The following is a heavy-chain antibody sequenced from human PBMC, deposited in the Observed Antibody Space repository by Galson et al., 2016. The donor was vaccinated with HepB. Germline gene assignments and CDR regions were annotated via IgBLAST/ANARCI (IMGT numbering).Heavy chain of an antibody. CDR1: GDSIRSSF. V-gene: IGHV4-59*01. CDR2: IFHTGST. J-gene: IGHJ4*02. CDR3: ARDFSGYSGYDSVVRFDY. D-gene: IGHD5-12*01. Sequence: ETLSLPCPVSGDSIRSSFWSWLRQPPGKGLEGTGYIFHTGSTNYNPALQSRVTISVATSKNQFSLNLTFVTAADTAVYYCARDFSGYSGYDSVVRFDYWGQGTLVTVSS.